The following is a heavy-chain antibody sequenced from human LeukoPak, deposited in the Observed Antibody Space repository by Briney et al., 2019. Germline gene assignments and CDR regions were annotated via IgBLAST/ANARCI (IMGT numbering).Heavy chain of an antibody. Sequence: GGSLRLSCAASGFTFSSYSMNWVRQAPGKGLEWVSSISSSSNYIYYADSVKGRFTISRDNAKNSLYLQMNSLRAEDTAVYYCARAPFLYPYYFDYWGQGTLVTVSS. V-gene: IGHV3-21*01. CDR3: ARAPFLYPYYFDY. CDR2: ISSSSNYI. CDR1: GFTFSSYS. D-gene: IGHD2-8*01. J-gene: IGHJ4*02.